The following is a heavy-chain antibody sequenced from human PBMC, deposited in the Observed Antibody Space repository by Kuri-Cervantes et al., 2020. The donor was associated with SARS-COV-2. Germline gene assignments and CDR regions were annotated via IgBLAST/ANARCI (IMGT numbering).Heavy chain of an antibody. CDR3: ARTPTVTTYYFDY. V-gene: IGHV1-69*05. D-gene: IGHD4-17*01. CDR2: IIPIFGTA. J-gene: IGHJ4*02. CDR1: GGTFSSYA. Sequence: SVKVSCKASGGTFSSYAISWVRQAPGQGLEWMGGIIPIFGTANYAQKSQGRVTMTRDTSTSTVYMELSSLRSEDTAVYYCARTPTVTTYYFDYWGQGTLVTVSS.